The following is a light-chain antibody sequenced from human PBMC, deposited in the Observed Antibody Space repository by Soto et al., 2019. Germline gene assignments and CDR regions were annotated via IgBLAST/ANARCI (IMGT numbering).Light chain of an antibody. Sequence: EIVLTQFPGTLSLSPGEGATLSCRASQSVADNYLAWYQQKPGQPPRLLIYAASRRATGIPDTFSGSGSGTDFTLTITRLEPEDFALYYCQQYGHSPRTFGQGTKVDIK. V-gene: IGKV3-20*01. CDR1: QSVADNY. CDR2: AAS. CDR3: QQYGHSPRT. J-gene: IGKJ1*01.